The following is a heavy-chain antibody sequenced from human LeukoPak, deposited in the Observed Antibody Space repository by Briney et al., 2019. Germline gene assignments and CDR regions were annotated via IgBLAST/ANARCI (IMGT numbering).Heavy chain of an antibody. CDR1: GGSFSGYY. CDR2: INHSGST. CDR3: ARVTGEDIVVVPAAVRFDP. J-gene: IGHJ5*02. D-gene: IGHD2-2*01. Sequence: PSETLSLTCAVYGGSFSGYYWSWIRQPPGKGLEWMGEINHSGSTNYNPSLKSRVTISADTSKNQFSLKLSSVTAADTAVYYCARVTGEDIVVVPAAVRFDPWGQGTLVTVSS. V-gene: IGHV4-34*01.